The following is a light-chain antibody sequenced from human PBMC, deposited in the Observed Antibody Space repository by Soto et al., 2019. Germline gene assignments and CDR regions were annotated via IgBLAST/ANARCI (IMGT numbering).Light chain of an antibody. CDR1: QTISTF. Sequence: DIQMTQSPSSVSASVGDRVTITCRASQTISTFLNWYQQKPGKAPKLLIYVASTLLTGVPSRFSGSGSGTEFNLTISSLQREDFATYYCQQSHSTPRTFGQGTKVEIK. V-gene: IGKV1-39*01. J-gene: IGKJ1*01. CDR2: VAS. CDR3: QQSHSTPRT.